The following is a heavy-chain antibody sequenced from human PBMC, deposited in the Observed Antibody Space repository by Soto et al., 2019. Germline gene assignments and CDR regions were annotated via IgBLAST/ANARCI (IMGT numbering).Heavy chain of an antibody. J-gene: IGHJ3*02. V-gene: IGHV3-48*03. CDR1: GFTFSSYE. CDR2: ISSSGATI. Sequence: GGSLRLSCAASGFTFSSYEMHWVRQAPGEGLEWVSYISSSGATIYYADSMKGRFTISRDNAESSLYLQMNSLRVDDTAVYYCVREGDAGGHRFNIWGRGTMVTVSS. D-gene: IGHD2-15*01. CDR3: VREGDAGGHRFNI.